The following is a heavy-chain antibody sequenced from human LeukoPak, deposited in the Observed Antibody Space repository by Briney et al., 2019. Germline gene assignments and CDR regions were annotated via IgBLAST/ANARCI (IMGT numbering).Heavy chain of an antibody. V-gene: IGHV5-51*01. Sequence: GESLKISCKGSGYTFTSYWIGWVRQMPGTGLEWMGIIYPGHSDTGYSPSFQGQVTISADKSISTAYLQWSSLKASDSAMYYCARRYSTGGFDDWGQGTLVTVSS. D-gene: IGHD6-25*01. CDR3: ARRYSTGGFDD. CDR2: IYPGHSDT. CDR1: GYTFTSYW. J-gene: IGHJ4*02.